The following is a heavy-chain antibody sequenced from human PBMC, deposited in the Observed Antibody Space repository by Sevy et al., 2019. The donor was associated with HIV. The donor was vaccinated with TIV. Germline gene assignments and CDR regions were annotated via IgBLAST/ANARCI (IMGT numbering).Heavy chain of an antibody. V-gene: IGHV3-23*01. CDR2: ISGIGSSK. J-gene: IGHJ3*01. CDR1: GFTFNTHA. Sequence: GGSLRLSCAASGFTFNTHAMNWVRQAPGKGLEWVSVISGIGSSKYYADSVKGRFTISRDNSKNTLYLQMNSLRADDMDVYYFAKALKPALDCMIEVIFRSLKGFDFWGQGTMVTVSS. D-gene: IGHD3-22*01. CDR3: AKALKPALDCMIEVIFRSLKGFDF.